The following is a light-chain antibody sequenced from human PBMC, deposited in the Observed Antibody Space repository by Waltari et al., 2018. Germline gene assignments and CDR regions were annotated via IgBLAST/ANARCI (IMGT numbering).Light chain of an antibody. V-gene: IGLV2-11*01. CDR3: CSYAGRSIFYV. CDR1: TSDVGGDNY. CDR2: DVC. J-gene: IGLJ1*01. Sequence: QSALTQPRSVSGSPGQSVTISCTGTTSDVGGDNYLSWYQHHPGKAPQLMIYDVCPRPSGVPDRFSGSKSGNTASLTISGLQAEDEADYYCCSYAGRSIFYVFGTGTKVTVL.